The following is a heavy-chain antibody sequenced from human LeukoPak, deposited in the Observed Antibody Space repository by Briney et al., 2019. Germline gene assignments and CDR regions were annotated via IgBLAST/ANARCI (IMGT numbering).Heavy chain of an antibody. V-gene: IGHV1-18*01. CDR2: ISAYNGNT. D-gene: IGHD2-15*01. CDR3: ARGYCSGGSCYSVENWFDP. CDR1: GYTFTSYG. J-gene: IGHJ5*02. Sequence: ASVKVSCKASGYTFTSYGISWVRQAPGQGLEWMGWISAYNGNTNYAQKLQGRVTMTTDTSTSTAYMELRRLRSDDTAVYYCARGYCSGGSCYSVENWFDPWGQGTLVTVSS.